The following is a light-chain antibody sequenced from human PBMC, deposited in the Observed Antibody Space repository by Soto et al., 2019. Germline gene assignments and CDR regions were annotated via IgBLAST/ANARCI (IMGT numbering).Light chain of an antibody. CDR1: QSISIN. CDR2: AAS. J-gene: IGKJ5*01. CDR3: QQYNNWIT. Sequence: EILITQSPATLSVSPGERAILSCRASQSISINLAWYQQTPGQAPRLLIYAASNRATGVPARLSGSWSGTEFTLTIRSLQSEDSAVYYCQQYNNWITFGQGTRLEIK. V-gene: IGKV3-15*01.